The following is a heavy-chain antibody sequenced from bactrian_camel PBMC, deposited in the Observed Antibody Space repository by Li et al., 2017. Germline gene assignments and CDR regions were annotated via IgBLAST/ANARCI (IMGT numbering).Heavy chain of an antibody. D-gene: IGHD5*01. CDR3: VRGGIFIEEDY. Sequence: HVQLVESGGDSVLAGGSLRLSCSASGNINSCFCMGWFRQAPGKEREGVATIYRSPSNTYYAGYADSVKGRFTISRDNGKLYLQLNSLETQDAAMYYCVRGGIFIEEDYWGQGTQVTVS. CDR2: IYRSPSNT. CDR1: GNINSCFC. J-gene: IGHJ4*01. V-gene: IGHV3S54*01.